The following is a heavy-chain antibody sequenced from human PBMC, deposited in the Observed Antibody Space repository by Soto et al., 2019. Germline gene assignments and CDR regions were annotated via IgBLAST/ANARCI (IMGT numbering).Heavy chain of an antibody. Sequence: QVQLVESGGGLVKPGGSLRLSCAASGFSFSDYYMTCLRQAPGKGLEWVSYISYSGNDIYYADSVKGRFTISRDNAKNALYLQMNSLRAEDTVVFYCARGILGPAAMFGLFDFWGQGTLVTVSS. V-gene: IGHV3-11*01. CDR3: ARGILGPAAMFGLFDF. D-gene: IGHD2-2*01. CDR1: GFSFSDYY. CDR2: ISYSGNDI. J-gene: IGHJ4*02.